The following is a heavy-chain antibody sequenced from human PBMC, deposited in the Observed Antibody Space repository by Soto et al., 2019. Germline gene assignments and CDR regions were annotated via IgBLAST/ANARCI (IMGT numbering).Heavy chain of an antibody. CDR1: GFTISGAW. V-gene: IGHV3-15*07. CDR2: IKTKTHGETT. J-gene: IGHJ4*02. CDR3: TTGSVAGY. D-gene: IGHD1-26*01. Sequence: EVQLVESGGGLVKPGGSLRLSCAASGFTISGAWMNWVRQAPGKGLEWVGRIKTKTHGETTDYAAPVKGRFTISRDDSENTLSLHMTRLKIEATAVYYCTTGSVAGYWGRGALVTVSS.